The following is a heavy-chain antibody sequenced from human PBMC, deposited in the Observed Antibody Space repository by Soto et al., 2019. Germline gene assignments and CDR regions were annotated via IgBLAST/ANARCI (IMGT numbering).Heavy chain of an antibody. CDR3: ARFPFDSNDWTNPRYFDI. CDR1: GGSISSSSYY. CDR2: INYSGST. V-gene: IGHV4-39*01. D-gene: IGHD3-22*01. J-gene: IGHJ4*02. Sequence: SETLSLTCTVSGGSISSSSYYWGWIRQPPGKGLEWIGGINYSGSTNYSPSLKSRVTMSVDTSKNQFSLKLTSVTAADTALYYCARFPFDSNDWTNPRYFDIWGQGTLITVSS.